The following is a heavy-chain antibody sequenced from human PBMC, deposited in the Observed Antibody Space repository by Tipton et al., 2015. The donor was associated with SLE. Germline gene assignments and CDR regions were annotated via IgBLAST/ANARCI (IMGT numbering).Heavy chain of an antibody. D-gene: IGHD3-10*01. CDR3: ARSAVRGVIQY. V-gene: IGHV4-61*08. Sequence: TLSLTCTVSGGSISSGGYYWSWIRQHPGKGLEWIGYIYYSGSTKYNPSLKSRVTISGDTSKNQFSLKLSSVTAADTAVYYCARSAVRGVIQYWGQGTLVTVSS. CDR2: IYYSGST. J-gene: IGHJ4*02. CDR1: GGSISSGGYY.